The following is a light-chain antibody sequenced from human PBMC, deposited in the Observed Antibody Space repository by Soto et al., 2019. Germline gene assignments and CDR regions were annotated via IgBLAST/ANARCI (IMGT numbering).Light chain of an antibody. CDR1: SSDVGGYNY. CDR3: SSYTSTSTLVV. V-gene: IGLV2-14*01. J-gene: IGLJ1*01. CDR2: EVT. Sequence: QSALTQPASVSGSPGQSITISCTGTSSDVGGYNYVSWCQQHPGTAPKLTIYEVTNRPSGVSNRFSGSKSGNTASLTISGLQAEDEADYYCSSYTSTSTLVVFGTGTKLTVL.